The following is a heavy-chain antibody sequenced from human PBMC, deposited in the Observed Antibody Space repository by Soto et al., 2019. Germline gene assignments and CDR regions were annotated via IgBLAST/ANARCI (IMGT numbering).Heavy chain of an antibody. D-gene: IGHD2-21*02. V-gene: IGHV4-39*01. Sequence: PSEPLSLTCTVSGGSISSSSYSWGWIRQHPGKGLDWIGSIYYSGSTYYNPSLKSRVTISVDTSKNQFSLKLSSVTAADTAVYYCAICPPVVTFLTAVAFNWFDPWGQGTPVTVSS. CDR1: GGSISSSSYS. J-gene: IGHJ5*02. CDR3: AICPPVVTFLTAVAFNWFDP. CDR2: IYYSGST.